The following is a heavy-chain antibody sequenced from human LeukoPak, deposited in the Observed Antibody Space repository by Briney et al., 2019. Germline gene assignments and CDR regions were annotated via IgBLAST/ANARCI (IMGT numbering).Heavy chain of an antibody. Sequence: SETLSLTCTVSGGSISSSSAYWGWIRQPPGKGLEWIGSIYYSKNTYYNPSLKSRVTISADTSKNQFSLTLGSVSATDTAVYYFVSPRGFSYGYFDYWGQGTLVTVSS. J-gene: IGHJ4*02. CDR1: GGSISSSSAY. D-gene: IGHD5-18*01. V-gene: IGHV4-39*01. CDR2: IYYSKNT. CDR3: VSPRGFSYGYFDY.